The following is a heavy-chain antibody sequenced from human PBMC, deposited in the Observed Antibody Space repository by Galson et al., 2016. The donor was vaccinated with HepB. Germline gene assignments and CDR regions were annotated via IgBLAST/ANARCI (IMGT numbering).Heavy chain of an antibody. J-gene: IGHJ5*02. D-gene: IGHD2-2*01. CDR3: VRDHSVVPATAYNWFDP. CDR1: GFAFSSHW. V-gene: IGHV3-74*01. CDR2: INSDGTTS. Sequence: SLRLSCAASGFAFSSHWMHWVRQAPGKGLVWVSRINSDGTTSNYADSVKGRFTISRDNAKNTLYLQMDSLRAEDTALYYCVRDHSVVPATAYNWFDPWGQGTLVTVSS.